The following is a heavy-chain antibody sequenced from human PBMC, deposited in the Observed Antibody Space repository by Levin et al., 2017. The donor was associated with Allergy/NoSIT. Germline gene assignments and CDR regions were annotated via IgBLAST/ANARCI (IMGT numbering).Heavy chain of an antibody. CDR1: GYSFTSYW. D-gene: IGHD2-15*01. V-gene: IGHV5-51*01. Sequence: KVSCKGSGYSFTSYWIGWVRQMPGKGLEWMGIIYPGDSDTRYSPSFQGQVTISADKSISTAYLQWSSLKASDTAMYYCATTPWEVAATPPDYWGQGTLVTVSS. CDR3: ATTPWEVAATPPDY. J-gene: IGHJ4*02. CDR2: IYPGDSDT.